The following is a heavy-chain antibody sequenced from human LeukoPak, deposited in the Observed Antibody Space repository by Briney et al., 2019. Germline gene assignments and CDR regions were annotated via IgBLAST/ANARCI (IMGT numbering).Heavy chain of an antibody. Sequence: PGGSLRLSCAASGFTFNIYAMSWVRQAPGKGLEWVSGISGSGGSTYYADSVKGRFTISRDNSKNTLYLRMNSLRAEDTAIYYCAKEGDRGNSLNWFDSWGQGTLVTVSS. V-gene: IGHV3-23*01. CDR3: AKEGDRGNSLNWFDS. J-gene: IGHJ5*01. D-gene: IGHD4-23*01. CDR1: GFTFNIYA. CDR2: ISGSGGST.